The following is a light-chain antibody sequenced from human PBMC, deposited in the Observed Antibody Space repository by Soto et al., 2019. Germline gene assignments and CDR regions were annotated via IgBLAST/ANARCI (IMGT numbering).Light chain of an antibody. CDR3: QQYNKWPRT. J-gene: IGKJ4*01. Sequence: EIVMTQSPATLSVSPGEGVTLSCRASERLTTNLAWYQQSPGQAPRLLIYGTYTRATGIPTRFSGSGTGTEFTLTISSLEPEDFAVYYCQQYNKWPRTLGGGTKVDIK. CDR1: ERLTTN. CDR2: GTY. V-gene: IGKV3D-15*01.